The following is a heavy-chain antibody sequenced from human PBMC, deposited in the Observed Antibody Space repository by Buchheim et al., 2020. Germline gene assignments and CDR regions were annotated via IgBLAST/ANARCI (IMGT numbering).Heavy chain of an antibody. J-gene: IGHJ4*02. CDR2: INHSGST. Sequence: QVQLQQWGAGLLKPSETLSLTCAVYGGSFSGYYWSWIRQPPGKGLEWIGEINHSGSTNYNPSLKSRVTISVETSTNTFSLKLSSVTAADTAVYYCARGRCRENNFDYWGQGTL. CDR3: ARGRCRENNFDY. D-gene: IGHD2-8*01. V-gene: IGHV4-34*01. CDR1: GGSFSGYY.